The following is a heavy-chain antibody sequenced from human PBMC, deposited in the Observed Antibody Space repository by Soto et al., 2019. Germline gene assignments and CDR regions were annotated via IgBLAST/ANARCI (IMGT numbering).Heavy chain of an antibody. CDR1: GFTFSSYA. Sequence: SLRLSCAASGFTFSSYAMHWVRQAPGKGLEYVSAISSNGGSTYYANSVKGRFTISRDNSKNTLYLQMGSLRAEDMAVYYCAREGRFRKDYIWGSYRSNAFDIWGQGTMVTVSS. D-gene: IGHD3-16*02. V-gene: IGHV3-64*01. J-gene: IGHJ3*02. CDR3: AREGRFRKDYIWGSYRSNAFDI. CDR2: ISSNGGST.